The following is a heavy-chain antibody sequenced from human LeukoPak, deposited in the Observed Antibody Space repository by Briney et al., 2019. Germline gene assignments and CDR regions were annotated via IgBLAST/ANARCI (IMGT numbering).Heavy chain of an antibody. CDR2: ISSSSSYI. V-gene: IGHV3-21*01. Sequence: GGSLRLSCAASGFTLSSFEMNWVRQAPGKGLEWVSSISSSSSYIYYADSVKGRFTISRDNAKNSLYLQMNSLRAEDTAVYYCARVLRVSSYYYDSPFDYWGQGTLVTVSS. CDR1: GFTLSSFE. CDR3: ARVLRVSSYYYDSPFDY. J-gene: IGHJ4*02. D-gene: IGHD3-22*01.